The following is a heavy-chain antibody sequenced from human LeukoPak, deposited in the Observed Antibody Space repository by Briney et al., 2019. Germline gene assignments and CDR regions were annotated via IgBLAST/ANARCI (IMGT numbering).Heavy chain of an antibody. Sequence: GGSLRLSCAASGFTFSSYEMNWVRRAPGKGLEWVSYISSSGSTIYYADSVKGRFTISRDNAKNSLYLQMNSLRAEDTAVYYCARDPTVGATQGPLDYWGQGTLVTVSS. CDR2: ISSSGSTI. D-gene: IGHD1-26*01. V-gene: IGHV3-48*03. CDR3: ARDPTVGATQGPLDY. CDR1: GFTFSSYE. J-gene: IGHJ4*02.